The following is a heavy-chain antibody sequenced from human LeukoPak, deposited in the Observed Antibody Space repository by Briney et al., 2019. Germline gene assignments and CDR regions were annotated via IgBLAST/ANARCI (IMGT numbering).Heavy chain of an antibody. J-gene: IGHJ2*01. CDR3: ARDAVAAYYWYFDL. Sequence: GGSLRLSCAASAFTFSDHYMSWIRQAPGKGLEWISYISNSGSAIYYADSVKGRFTISRDNAKNSLYLEMNSLRAEDTAVYYCARDAVAAYYWYFDLWGRGTLVTVSS. D-gene: IGHD6-19*01. CDR2: ISNSGSAI. CDR1: AFTFSDHY. V-gene: IGHV3-11*01.